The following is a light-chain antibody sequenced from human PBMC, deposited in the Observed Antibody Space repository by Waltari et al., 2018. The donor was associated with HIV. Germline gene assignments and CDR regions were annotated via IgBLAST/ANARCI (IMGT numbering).Light chain of an antibody. CDR1: NSDIGTYNY. CDR3: SSYTATKILV. CDR2: EVN. J-gene: IGLJ2*01. Sequence: QSALTQPASVSGSPGQSITISCTGTNSDIGTYNYVSWYQQQSGKAPRPLISEVNNRPSGVSKRFSGSKAGNTASLSISGLQAEDEGKYYCSSYTATKILVFGGGTDVTVL. V-gene: IGLV2-14*03.